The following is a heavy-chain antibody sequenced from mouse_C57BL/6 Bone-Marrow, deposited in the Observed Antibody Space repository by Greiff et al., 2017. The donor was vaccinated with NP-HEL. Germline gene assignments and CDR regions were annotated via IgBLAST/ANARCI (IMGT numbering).Heavy chain of an antibody. J-gene: IGHJ2*01. V-gene: IGHV1-19*01. Sequence: VQLQQSGPVLVKPGASVKMSCKASGYTFTDYYMNWVKQSHGKSLEWIGVINPYNGGTSYNQKFKGKATLTVDKSSSTAYMDLNSLTSEDSAVYCCARGIVRPCDYWGQGTTLTVSS. CDR1: GYTFTDYY. D-gene: IGHD2-14*01. CDR3: ARGIVRPCDY. CDR2: INPYNGGT.